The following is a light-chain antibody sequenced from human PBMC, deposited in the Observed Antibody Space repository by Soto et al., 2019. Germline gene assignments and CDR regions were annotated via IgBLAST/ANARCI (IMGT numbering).Light chain of an antibody. CDR2: KAS. V-gene: IGKV1-5*03. CDR1: QSISSW. J-gene: IGKJ4*01. CDR3: HQYDSYST. Sequence: DIQMTQFPSTLSASVGDRVTITCRASQSISSWLAWYQQKPGKAPNLLIYKASSLASGVPSRFSGSGFGTEFTLTISSLQPDDIATYYCHQYDSYSTFGGGTKVDNK.